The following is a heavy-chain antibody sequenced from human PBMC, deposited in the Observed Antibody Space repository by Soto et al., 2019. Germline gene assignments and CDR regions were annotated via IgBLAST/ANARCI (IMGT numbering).Heavy chain of an antibody. CDR1: GGTFSSYA. V-gene: IGHV1-69*13. J-gene: IGHJ5*02. CDR2: IIPIFGTA. CDR3: ARHKDIVLVPAAENWFDP. D-gene: IGHD2-2*01. Sequence: AASVKVSCKASGGTFSSYAISWVRQAPGQGLEWMGGIIPIFGTANYAQKFQGRVTITADESTSTAYMELSSLRSEDTAVYYCARHKDIVLVPAAENWFDPWG.